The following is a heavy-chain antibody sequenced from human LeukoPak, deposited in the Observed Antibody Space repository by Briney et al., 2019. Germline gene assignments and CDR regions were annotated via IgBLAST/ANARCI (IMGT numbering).Heavy chain of an antibody. CDR1: GFTFTYS. CDR2: INQDGSER. J-gene: IGHJ4*02. V-gene: IGHV3-7*01. CDR3: ARGSGWLDY. Sequence: GGSLRLSCAASGFTFTYSMSWVRQVPGKGLEWVATINQDGSERQHVDSVKGRFSISRDSPKNSLYLQMDSLRAEDTAIYYCARGSGWLDYWGQGTLVTVSS. D-gene: IGHD6-19*01.